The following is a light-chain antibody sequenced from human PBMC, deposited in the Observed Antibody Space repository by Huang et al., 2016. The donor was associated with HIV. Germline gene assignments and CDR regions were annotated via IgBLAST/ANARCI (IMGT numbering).Light chain of an antibody. J-gene: IGKJ4*01. CDR3: QQFSSYSPLT. CDR1: QGISNS. Sequence: IQLTQSLSSLSASVGDRVTITCRASQGISNSLVWYQQKPGRAPKLLIYAASTLQSGVTSRFSGSGSGTDFTLTISSLQPEDSATYYCQQFSSYSPLTFGGGTKVEIK. V-gene: IGKV1-9*01. CDR2: AAS.